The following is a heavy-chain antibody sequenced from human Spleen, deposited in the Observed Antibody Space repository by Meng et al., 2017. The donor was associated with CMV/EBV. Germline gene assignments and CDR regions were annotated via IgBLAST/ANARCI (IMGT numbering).Heavy chain of an antibody. CDR2: IGTAGDT. V-gene: IGHV3-13*01. J-gene: IGHJ6*02. CDR1: GFTFSSYD. CDR3: ARVGKAKYGMDV. Sequence: GGSLRLSCAASGFTFSSYDMHWVRQATGKGLEWVSAIGTAGDTYYPGSVKGRFTISRENAKNSLYLQMNSLRAGDTAVYYCARVGKAKYGMDVWGQGTMVTVSS. D-gene: IGHD7-27*01.